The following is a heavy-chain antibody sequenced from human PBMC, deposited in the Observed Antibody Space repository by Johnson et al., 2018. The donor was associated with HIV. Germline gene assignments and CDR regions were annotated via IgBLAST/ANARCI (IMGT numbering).Heavy chain of an antibody. CDR1: GFTFTTYS. J-gene: IGHJ3*01. V-gene: IGHV3-64*07. D-gene: IGHD3-10*01. CDR3: ARGAFWRQRFGEASGPVFDV. Sequence: VQLVESGGGLVQSGGSLRLSCAASGFTFTTYSLHWVRQSPGKGLEYVAAVSGDGGDTYYVESVKGRFTISRDNSKNTLSLQMGSLRPEDMAVYFCARGAFWRQRFGEASGPVFDVWGQGAMVTVSS. CDR2: VSGDGGDT.